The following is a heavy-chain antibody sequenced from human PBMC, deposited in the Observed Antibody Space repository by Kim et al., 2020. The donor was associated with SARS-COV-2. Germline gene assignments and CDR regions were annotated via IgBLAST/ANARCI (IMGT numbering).Heavy chain of an antibody. J-gene: IGHJ4*02. CDR1: GFRFGDYA. D-gene: IGHD4-17*01. CDR3: TSDGDYVPLLL. V-gene: IGHV3-49*03. Sequence: GGSLRLSCTASGFRFGDYAMSWFRQAPGKGLEWVGFIRSKAYGGTTEYAASVKGRFTISRDDSKSIAYLQMNSLKTEDTAVYYCTSDGDYVPLLLWGQGTLVTVSA. CDR2: IRSKAYGGTT.